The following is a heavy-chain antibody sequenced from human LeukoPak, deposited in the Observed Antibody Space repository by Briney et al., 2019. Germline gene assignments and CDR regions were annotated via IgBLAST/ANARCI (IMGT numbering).Heavy chain of an antibody. D-gene: IGHD3-22*01. V-gene: IGHV3-21*01. Sequence: GGSLRLSCAASGFTFSSYSMNWVRQAPGKGLEWVSSIRSSSSYIYYADSVKGRFTISRDNAKNSLYLQMNSLRAEDTAVYYCARTYYYDSSGYFPCFDYWGQGTLVTVSS. CDR3: ARTYYYDSSGYFPCFDY. J-gene: IGHJ4*02. CDR1: GFTFSSYS. CDR2: IRSSSSYI.